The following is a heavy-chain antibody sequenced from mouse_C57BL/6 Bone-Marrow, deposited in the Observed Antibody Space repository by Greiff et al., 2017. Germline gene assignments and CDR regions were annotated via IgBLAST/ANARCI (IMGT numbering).Heavy chain of an antibody. Sequence: DVKLQESGPGLVKPSQSLSLTCSVTGYSITSGYYWNWIRQFPGNKLEWMGYISYDGSNNYNPSLKNRISITRDTSKNQFFLKLNSVTTEDTATYYCARDRGGDYGSGYAMDYWGQGTSVTVSS. J-gene: IGHJ4*01. CDR3: ARDRGGDYGSGYAMDY. V-gene: IGHV3-6*01. CDR1: GYSITSGYY. D-gene: IGHD1-1*01. CDR2: ISYDGSN.